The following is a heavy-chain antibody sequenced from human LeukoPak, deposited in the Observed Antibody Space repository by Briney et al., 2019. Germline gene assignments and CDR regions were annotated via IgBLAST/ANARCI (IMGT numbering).Heavy chain of an antibody. V-gene: IGHV4-4*02. Sequence: SETLSLTCAVSGGSISSSNWWSWVRQPPGKGLEWIGEIYHSGSTNYNPSLKSRATISLDTSKNQFSLKLSSVTAADTAVYYCARGRWLPLPDYWGQGTLVTVSS. CDR3: ARGRWLPLPDY. CDR1: GGSISSSNW. J-gene: IGHJ4*02. D-gene: IGHD5-24*01. CDR2: IYHSGST.